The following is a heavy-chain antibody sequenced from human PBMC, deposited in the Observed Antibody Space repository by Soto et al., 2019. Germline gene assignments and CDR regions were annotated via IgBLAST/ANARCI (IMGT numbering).Heavy chain of an antibody. Sequence: SETLSLTCAVYGGSFSGYYWSWIRQPPGKGLEWIGEINHSGSTNYNPSLKSRVTISVDTSKNQFSLKLSSVTAADTAVYYCARGLVLWFGELPNNWFDPWGQGTLVTV. CDR1: GGSFSGYY. CDR3: ARGLVLWFGELPNNWFDP. V-gene: IGHV4-34*01. D-gene: IGHD3-10*01. CDR2: INHSGST. J-gene: IGHJ5*02.